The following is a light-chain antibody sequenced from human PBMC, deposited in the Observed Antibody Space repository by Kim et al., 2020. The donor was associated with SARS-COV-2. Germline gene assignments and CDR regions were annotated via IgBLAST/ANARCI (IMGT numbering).Light chain of an antibody. CDR2: QDS. Sequence: SYELTQPPSVSVSPGQTASITCSGDKLGDKYACWYQQKPGQSPVLVIYQDSKRPSGIPERFPGSNFGNTATLTISGTPAMDEADYCCQAWDSSTAVFGTG. V-gene: IGLV3-1*01. CDR1: KLGDKY. CDR3: QAWDSSTAV. J-gene: IGLJ1*01.